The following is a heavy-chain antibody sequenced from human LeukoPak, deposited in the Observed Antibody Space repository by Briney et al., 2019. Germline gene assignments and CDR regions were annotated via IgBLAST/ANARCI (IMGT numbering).Heavy chain of an antibody. Sequence: GSSVKVSCKASGGTFSSYAISWVRQAPGQGLEWMGGIIPIFGTANYAQKFQGRVTITTDESTSTAYMELSSLRSEDTAVYYCATMALRTSCPFDYWGQGTLVTVSS. V-gene: IGHV1-69*05. CDR1: GGTFSSYA. CDR3: ATMALRTSCPFDY. J-gene: IGHJ4*02. CDR2: IIPIFGTA. D-gene: IGHD2-2*01.